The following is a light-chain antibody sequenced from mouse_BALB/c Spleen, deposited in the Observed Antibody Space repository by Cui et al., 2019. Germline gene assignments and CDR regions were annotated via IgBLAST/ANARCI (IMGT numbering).Light chain of an antibody. V-gene: IGKV4-72*01. CDR3: QQWSSNPLT. CDR2: ATS. CDR1: SSVSY. J-gene: IGKJ5*01. Sequence: QLVLPQSPALLSASPEQKVTMTFMSHSSVSYMHWYQQKPGSSPKPWIYATSNLASGVPARFSGSGSGTSYSLTISRVEAEDAATYYCQQWSSNPLTFGAGTKLELK.